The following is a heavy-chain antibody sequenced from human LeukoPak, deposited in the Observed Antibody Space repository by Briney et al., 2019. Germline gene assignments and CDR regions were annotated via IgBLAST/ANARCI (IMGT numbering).Heavy chain of an antibody. Sequence: VASVKVSCKASGYTFTSYDINWVRQAPGQGLEWMGWINPNSGGTNYAQKFQGWVTMTRDTSISTAYMELSRLRSDDTAVYYCARDLGDYYYGMDVWGQGTTVTVSS. J-gene: IGHJ6*02. CDR2: INPNSGGT. D-gene: IGHD3-10*01. V-gene: IGHV1-2*04. CDR1: GYTFTSYD. CDR3: ARDLGDYYYGMDV.